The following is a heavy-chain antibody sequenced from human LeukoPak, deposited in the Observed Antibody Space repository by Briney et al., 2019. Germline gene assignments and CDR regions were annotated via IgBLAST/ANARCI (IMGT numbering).Heavy chain of an antibody. Sequence: PGGSLRLSCAASGFTFSSYEMNWVRQAPGKGLEWVSYISSSAGTTYYADSVKGRFTISRDNAKNSLYLQMNSLRAEDTAVYFCARQQQQLWYDWGQGTLVIVSS. D-gene: IGHD5-18*01. V-gene: IGHV3-48*03. CDR3: ARQQQQLWYD. CDR2: ISSSAGTT. CDR1: GFTFSSYE. J-gene: IGHJ4*02.